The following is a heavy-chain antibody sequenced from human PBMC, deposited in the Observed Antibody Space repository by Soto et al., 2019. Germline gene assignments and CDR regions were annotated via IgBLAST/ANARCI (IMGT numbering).Heavy chain of an antibody. CDR2: IIPIFGTA. J-gene: IGHJ4*02. D-gene: IGHD3-22*01. CDR3: ASPDYYDSSGYYTLFDY. Sequence: SVKVSCKASGGTFSSYAISWVRQAPGQGLEWMGGIIPIFGTANYAQKFQGRVTITADESTSTAYMELSSLRSEDTAVYYCASPDYYDSSGYYTLFDYWGQGTLVTVSS. V-gene: IGHV1-69*13. CDR1: GGTFSSYA.